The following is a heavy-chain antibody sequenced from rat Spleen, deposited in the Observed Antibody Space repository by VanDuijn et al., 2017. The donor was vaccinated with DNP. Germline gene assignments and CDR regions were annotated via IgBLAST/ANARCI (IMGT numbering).Heavy chain of an antibody. CDR2: INKDSRTI. Sequence: EVKLVESGGGLVQPGRSLKLSCAASGFNFKDYWMGWVRQAPGKGLEWIGEINKDSRTIKYSPSLKDKFTISRDNAQNTLYLQMSKLGSEDTAIYYCAKGANYGGDSDYFDYWGQGVMVTVSS. CDR3: AKGANYGGDSDYFDY. V-gene: IGHV4-2*01. D-gene: IGHD1-11*01. CDR1: GFNFKDYW. J-gene: IGHJ2*01.